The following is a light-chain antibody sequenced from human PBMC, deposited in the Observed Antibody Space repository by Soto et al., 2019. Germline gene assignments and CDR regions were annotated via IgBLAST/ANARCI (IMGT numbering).Light chain of an antibody. J-gene: IGKJ3*01. V-gene: IGKV3-15*01. CDR2: GAS. CDR1: QSISSN. CDR3: HQYGNWPFT. Sequence: EILMTQSPATLSVSPGERATLSCRASQSISSNLAWYQQKPGQAPRLLIYGASMRATGVPARFSGSGSGTDFTHRISSLQSEDFAVYYCHQYGNWPFTFGPGTKVDIK.